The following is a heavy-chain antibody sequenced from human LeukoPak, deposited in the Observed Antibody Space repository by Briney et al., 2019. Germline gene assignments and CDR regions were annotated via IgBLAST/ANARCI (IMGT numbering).Heavy chain of an antibody. D-gene: IGHD3-16*01. J-gene: IGHJ4*02. CDR1: GFTFSSYE. Sequence: GGSLRLSCAASGFTFSSYEMNWVRQAPGKGLEWVSYISSSGSTIYYADSVKGRFTISRDNAKNSLYLQMNSLRAEDTAVYYCARVMITFGGVEAAGKFFDYWGQGTLVTVSS. CDR2: ISSSGSTI. CDR3: ARVMITFGGVEAAGKFFDY. V-gene: IGHV3-48*03.